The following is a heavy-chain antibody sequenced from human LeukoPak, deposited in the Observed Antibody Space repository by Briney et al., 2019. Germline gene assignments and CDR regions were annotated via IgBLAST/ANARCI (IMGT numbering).Heavy chain of an antibody. V-gene: IGHV4-31*03. J-gene: IGHJ5*02. CDR2: IYYSGST. D-gene: IGHD1-7*01. Sequence: SETLSLTCTVSGGSISSGGYYWSWIRQHPGKGLEWIGYIYYSGSTYYNPSLKSRVTISVDTSKNQFSPKLSSVTAADTAVYYCARGRTGTPNWFDPWGQGTLVTVSS. CDR1: GGSISSGGYY. CDR3: ARGRTGTPNWFDP.